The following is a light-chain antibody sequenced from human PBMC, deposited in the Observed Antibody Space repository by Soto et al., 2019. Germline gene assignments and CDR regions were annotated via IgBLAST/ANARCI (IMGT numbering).Light chain of an antibody. V-gene: IGKV3D-20*02. CDR2: GAS. Sequence: EIVLTQSPGTLSLSPGERATLSCRANQFVSNSYLAWYQQKPGRAPRPLISGASRRATGVPDRFSGSGSGTDFTLTISRLEPEDFAVYYCQQRSNWQVTFGQGTRLEI. CDR1: QFVSNSY. J-gene: IGKJ5*01. CDR3: QQRSNWQVT.